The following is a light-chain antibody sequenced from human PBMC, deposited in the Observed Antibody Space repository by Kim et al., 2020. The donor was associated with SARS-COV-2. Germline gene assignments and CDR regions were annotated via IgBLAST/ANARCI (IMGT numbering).Light chain of an antibody. CDR1: QSVSRDC. CDR3: QQYGTSPLT. V-gene: IGKV3-20*01. CDR2: GAS. Sequence: PGERATLSCRASQSVSRDCLAWYQQKPGQTPRLFIYGASNRATGISDRFRGSGSGTDFTLTISRLEPEDSAVYYCQQYGTSPLTFGGGTK. J-gene: IGKJ4*02.